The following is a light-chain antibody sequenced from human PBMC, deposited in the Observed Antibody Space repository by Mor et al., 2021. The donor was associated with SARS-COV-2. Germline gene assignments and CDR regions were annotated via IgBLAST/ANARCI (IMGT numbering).Light chain of an antibody. J-gene: IGKJ4*01. CDR3: QNYHTAPLT. CDR2: AAS. Sequence: AASTLQRGVPSRFSGSGSGTDFTLTISSLQPADVATYYCQNYHTAPLTFGGGTQVEIK. V-gene: IGKV1-27*01.